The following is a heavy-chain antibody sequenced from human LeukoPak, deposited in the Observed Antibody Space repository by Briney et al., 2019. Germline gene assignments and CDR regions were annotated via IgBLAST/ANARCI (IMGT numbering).Heavy chain of an antibody. CDR2: IYTSGST. CDR3: ARTPRRANSRYYYFYMDV. V-gene: IGHV4-4*07. J-gene: IGHJ6*03. Sequence: KPSETLSLTCTVSGGSISSYYWSWIRQPAGKGLEWIGRIYTSGSTNYNPSLKSRVTMSVDTSKNQFSLKLSSVTAADTAVYHCARTPRRANSRYYYFYMDVWGKGTTVTVSS. CDR1: GGSISSYY. D-gene: IGHD4-23*01.